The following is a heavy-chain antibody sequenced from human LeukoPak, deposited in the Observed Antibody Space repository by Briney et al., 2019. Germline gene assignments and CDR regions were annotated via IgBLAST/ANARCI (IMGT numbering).Heavy chain of an antibody. CDR1: GFTFSSYA. V-gene: IGHV3-23*01. Sequence: GGSLRLSCAASGFTFSSYAMSWVRQAPGKGLEWVSGICDSSGSTYYADSVKGRFTISRDTSKNTLYLQMNSLRAEDTAVYGCEKYPKTTGTTGELFDYWGQGTLATVSS. D-gene: IGHD4-17*01. J-gene: IGHJ4*02. CDR2: ICDSSGST. CDR3: EKYPKTTGTTGELFDY.